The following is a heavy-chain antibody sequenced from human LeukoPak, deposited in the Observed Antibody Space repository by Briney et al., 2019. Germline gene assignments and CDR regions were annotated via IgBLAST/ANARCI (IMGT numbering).Heavy chain of an antibody. CDR1: GFTFSSYA. J-gene: IGHJ6*03. CDR3: AKDMEDLVTATSGYYYMDV. D-gene: IGHD2-21*02. CDR2: ISGSGGST. Sequence: PGGSLRLSCAASGFTFSSYAMSWVRQAPGKGLEWVSAISGSGGSTYYADSVKGRFTISRDNSKNTLYLQMNSLRAEDTAVYYCAKDMEDLVTATSGYYYMDVWGKGTTVTVSS. V-gene: IGHV3-23*01.